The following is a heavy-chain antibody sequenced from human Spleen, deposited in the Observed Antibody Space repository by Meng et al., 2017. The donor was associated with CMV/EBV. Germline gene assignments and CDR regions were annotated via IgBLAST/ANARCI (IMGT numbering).Heavy chain of an antibody. Sequence: SLKISCAASGFTFDDYAMHWVRQAPGKGLEWVSGISWNSGSIGYADSVKGRFTISRDNAKSSLYLQMNSLRAEDTALYYCAKGSDRFLEWLFFVFWGQGTLVTVSS. CDR2: ISWNSGSI. J-gene: IGHJ4*02. CDR1: GFTFDDYA. V-gene: IGHV3-9*01. CDR3: AKGSDRFLEWLFFVF. D-gene: IGHD3-3*01.